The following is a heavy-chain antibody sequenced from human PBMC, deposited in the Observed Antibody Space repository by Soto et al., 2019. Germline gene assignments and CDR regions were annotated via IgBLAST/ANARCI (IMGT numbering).Heavy chain of an antibody. CDR1: GGSISSSNW. CDR2: IYHSGST. J-gene: IGHJ4*02. CDR3: AGRGRIAAAGTDDY. Sequence: QVQLQESGPGLVKPSGTLSLTCAVSGGSISSSNWWSWVRQPPGKGLEWIGEIYHSGSTNYNPSLKSRAPISVDKSKNQFSLKLSSVTAADTAVYYCAGRGRIAAAGTDDYWGQGTLVTVSS. V-gene: IGHV4-4*02. D-gene: IGHD6-13*01.